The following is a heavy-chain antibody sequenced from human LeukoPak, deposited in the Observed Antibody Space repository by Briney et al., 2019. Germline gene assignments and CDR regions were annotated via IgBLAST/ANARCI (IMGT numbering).Heavy chain of an antibody. J-gene: IGHJ3*02. CDR1: GYTFTSYG. CDR3: ARDHIAVAGNAAFDI. D-gene: IGHD6-19*01. CDR2: ISAYNGNT. V-gene: IGHV1-18*01. Sequence: ASVKVSSKASGYTFTSYGISWVRQAPGQGLEWMGWISAYNGNTNYAQKLQGRVTMTTDTSTSTAYMELRSLRSDDTAVYYCARDHIAVAGNAAFDIWGQGTMVTVSS.